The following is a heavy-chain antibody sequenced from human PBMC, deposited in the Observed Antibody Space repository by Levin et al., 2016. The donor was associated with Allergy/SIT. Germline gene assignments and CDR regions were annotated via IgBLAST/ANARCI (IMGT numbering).Heavy chain of an antibody. CDR3: VKDFSPSLYGGNSRGTD. D-gene: IGHD4-23*01. CDR2: ISWNGRST. CDR1: GFTFDEYA. J-gene: IGHJ4*02. V-gene: IGHV3-9*01. Sequence: SLKISCAASGFTFDEYAMHWVRQAPGKGLEWVSGISWNGRSTSYADSVKGRFTISRDNARKSLYLQMNSLRPEDTAFYYCVKDFSPSLYGGNSRGTDWGRGTLVTVSS.